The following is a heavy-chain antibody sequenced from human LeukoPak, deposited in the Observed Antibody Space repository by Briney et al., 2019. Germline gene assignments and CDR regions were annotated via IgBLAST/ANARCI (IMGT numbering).Heavy chain of an antibody. V-gene: IGHV3-15*01. CDR2: IKSKTDGETT. D-gene: IGHD6-13*01. J-gene: IGHJ4*02. CDR3: TTSRSLGY. Sequence: GGTLRLSCAVSGLTFSNAWMRWGRDAPGKGRGGVGHIKSKTDGETTAHASPVKGRFTISRDESKDTLYLQMNSLKTEDTAVYYCTTSRSLGYWGQGTLVTVSP. CDR1: GLTFSNAW.